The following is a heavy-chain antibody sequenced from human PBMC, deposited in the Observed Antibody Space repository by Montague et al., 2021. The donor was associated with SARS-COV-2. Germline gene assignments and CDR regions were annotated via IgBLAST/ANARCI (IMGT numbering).Heavy chain of an antibody. D-gene: IGHD3-10*01. CDR2: IHHGGST. CDR1: GGSFSTYS. CDR3: ARLGDGVVPSPILGVGPYYSYYAMDV. J-gene: IGHJ6*04. V-gene: IGHV4-34*01. Sequence: SETLSLTCAVHGGSFSTYSWNWIRQPPGKGLEWIGEIHHGGSTNYNPSLKSRVTISADTSKNQFSLELTSVAAADTAVYYCARLGDGVVPSPILGVGPYYSYYAMDVWGRGTTVTVSS.